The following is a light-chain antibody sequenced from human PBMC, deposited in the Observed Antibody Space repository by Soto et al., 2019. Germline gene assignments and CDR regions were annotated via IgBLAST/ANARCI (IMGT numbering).Light chain of an antibody. J-gene: IGLJ1*01. Sequence: QSVLTQPASVSGSPGQSITISCTGTSSDVGGYNYVSWYQLHPGKAPKLILYEVTNRPSGVSDRFSGSKSGNTASLTISGLQAEDEADYYCSSYTSSTAYVFGNGKKVTV. CDR1: SSDVGGYNY. CDR3: SSYTSSTAYV. CDR2: EVT. V-gene: IGLV2-14*01.